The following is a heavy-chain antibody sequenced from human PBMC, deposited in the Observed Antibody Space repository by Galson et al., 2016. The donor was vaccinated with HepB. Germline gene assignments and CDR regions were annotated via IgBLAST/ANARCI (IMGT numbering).Heavy chain of an antibody. CDR2: ISSGGDPT. J-gene: IGHJ4*02. D-gene: IGHD6-19*01. Sequence: SLRLSCAGSGFTFNSYAMNWVRQAPRKGPEWVAAISSGGDPTYYADSAKGRFTLPRDNSKNTLYLHMNGLRAEDTALYYCAKDPGGFSPGWYYFDSWGQGTLVTVSA. CDR1: GFTFNSYA. CDR3: AKDPGGFSPGWYYFDS. V-gene: IGHV3-23*01.